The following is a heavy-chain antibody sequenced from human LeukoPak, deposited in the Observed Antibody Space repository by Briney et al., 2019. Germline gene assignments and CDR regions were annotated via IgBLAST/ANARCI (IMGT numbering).Heavy chain of an antibody. D-gene: IGHD2-15*01. V-gene: IGHV4-31*03. CDR1: GGSISSGGYY. CDR2: IYYSGST. J-gene: IGHJ4*02. CDR3: ARLIKRAVVAAHFDY. Sequence: SKTLSLTCTVSGGSISSGGYYWSWIRQHPGKGLEWIGYIYYSGSTYYNPSLKSRVTISVDTSKNQFSLKLSSVTAADTAVYYCARLIKRAVVAAHFDYWGQGTLVTVSS.